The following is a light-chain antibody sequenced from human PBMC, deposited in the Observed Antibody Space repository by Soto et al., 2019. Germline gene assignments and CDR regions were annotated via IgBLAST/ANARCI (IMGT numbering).Light chain of an antibody. CDR3: QSYDSSLSAVV. V-gene: IGLV1-40*01. CDR1: SSNIGPGYD. J-gene: IGLJ2*01. CDR2: DNT. Sequence: QSVLTQPPSLSGAPGQRVTISCTGTSSNIGPGYDVHWYQQLPVTAPKVLIFDNTNRPSGVPGRFSGSKSGTSASLAITGLQAEDEAEYYCQSYDSSLSAVVFGGGTKLTVL.